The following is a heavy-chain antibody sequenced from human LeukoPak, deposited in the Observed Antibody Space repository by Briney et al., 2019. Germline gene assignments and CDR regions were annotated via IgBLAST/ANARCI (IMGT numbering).Heavy chain of an antibody. D-gene: IGHD4-17*01. CDR1: GYSFINYW. V-gene: IGHV5-51*01. CDR2: IYPGGSDT. CDR3: ARRIVSETVTTWDGMDV. J-gene: IGHJ6*02. Sequence: GEPLKISCKGSGYSFINYWIGWVRQMPGKGLEWMGIIYPGGSDTRYSPSFQGQVTISADKSISTVYLQWSSLKASDTAMYYCARRIVSETVTTWDGMDVWGQGTTVTVSS.